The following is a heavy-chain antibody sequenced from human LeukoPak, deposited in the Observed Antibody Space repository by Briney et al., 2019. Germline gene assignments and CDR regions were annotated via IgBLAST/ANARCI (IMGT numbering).Heavy chain of an antibody. D-gene: IGHD1-26*01. CDR2: TKNKTDGGTT. CDR3: TTAMRWEFSFAY. CDR1: AFTFSNVW. V-gene: IGHV3-15*01. Sequence: GTLSFSSSGYAFTFSNVWWGWVRQAPGKGLNWFGRTKNKTDGGTTDYAAPVNGRFTISSDDSNNTLYLQMNSLKTEDTAVYYCTTAMRWEFSFAYWGQGTLVTVSS. J-gene: IGHJ4*02.